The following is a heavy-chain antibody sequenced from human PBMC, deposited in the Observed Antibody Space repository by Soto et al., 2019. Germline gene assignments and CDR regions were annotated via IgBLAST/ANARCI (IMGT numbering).Heavy chain of an antibody. J-gene: IGHJ4*01. CDR1: GGSINDYY. CDR2: GLRPDYT. CDR3: VAGPDRAKSAY. Sequence: QVQLQESGPGLVKPSETLSLTCTVSGGSINDYYWSWTRQPPGKGLEWIAYGLRPDYTGYNPSLRNRVTISSDTSKNQFSLRLIPVTAADTAVYYCVAGPDRAKSAYWGQGTLVTVSS. V-gene: IGHV4-59*01.